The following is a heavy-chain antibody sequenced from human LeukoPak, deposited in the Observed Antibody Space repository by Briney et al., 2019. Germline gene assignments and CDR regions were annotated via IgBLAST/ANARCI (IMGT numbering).Heavy chain of an antibody. D-gene: IGHD3-16*02. J-gene: IGHJ4*02. CDR1: GGSFSGYY. CDR3: ARDERDDYVWGSYRYDY. CDR2: INHSGST. V-gene: IGHV4-34*01. Sequence: SETLSLTCAVYGGSFSGYYWSWIRQPPGKGLEWIGEINHSGSTNYNPSLKSRVTISVDTSKNQFSLKLSSVTAADTAVYYCARDERDDYVWGSYRYDYWGQGTLVTVSS.